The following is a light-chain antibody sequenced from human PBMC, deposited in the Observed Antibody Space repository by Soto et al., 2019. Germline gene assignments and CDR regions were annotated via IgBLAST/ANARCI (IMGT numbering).Light chain of an antibody. CDR2: AAS. J-gene: IGKJ1*01. CDR1: QSISRY. Sequence: DIQMTQSPPSLSASVGDRVTITCRASQSISRYLSRYQHKPGKAPKLLIYAASSLQSGVPSRFSGSGSGTDFTLTISSLQVEDFATYYCQQSYSTLGTFGQGTKVDI. V-gene: IGKV1-39*01. CDR3: QQSYSTLGT.